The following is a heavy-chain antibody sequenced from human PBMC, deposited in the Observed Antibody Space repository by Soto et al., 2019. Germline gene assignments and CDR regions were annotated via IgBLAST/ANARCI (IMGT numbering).Heavy chain of an antibody. CDR1: GFTLSIYW. Sequence: GSLRLSCAASGFTLSIYWMHWVRQAPGKGLVWVSRINSDGSTTTYADSVKGRFTISRDNAKNTLYLQMNSLRAEDAAVYHCATGYSTRGYYFDSWGQGALVTYPQ. V-gene: IGHV3-74*03. J-gene: IGHJ4*02. D-gene: IGHD2-2*01. CDR3: ATGYSTRGYYFDS. CDR2: INSDGSTT.